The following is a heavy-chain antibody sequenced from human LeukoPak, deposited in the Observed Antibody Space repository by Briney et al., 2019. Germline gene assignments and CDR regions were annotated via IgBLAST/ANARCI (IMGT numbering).Heavy chain of an antibody. J-gene: IGHJ4*02. CDR3: ARAVRGNTAMVTRPFDY. V-gene: IGHV1-46*01. CDR2: INPSGGST. D-gene: IGHD5-18*01. CDR1: GYTFTSYY. Sequence: ASVKVSCKASGYTFTSYYMHWVRQAPGQGLEWMGIINPSGGSTSYAQKFQGRVTMTRDTSTSTVYMELSSLRSEDTAVYYCARAVRGNTAMVTRPFDYWGQGTLVTVSS.